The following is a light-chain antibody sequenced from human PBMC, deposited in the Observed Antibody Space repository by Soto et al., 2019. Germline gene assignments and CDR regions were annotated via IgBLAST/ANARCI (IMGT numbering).Light chain of an antibody. CDR3: SSYTSSGTLV. CDR2: DVD. Sequence: QSALTQPASVSGSPGQSITISCTGTSGDVGNYHYVSWYQQHPGKVPKLMIYDVDNRPSAVSNRFPGSKSGNTASLTISGLQAEDEADYYCSSYTSSGTLVFGGGTKLTVL. CDR1: SGDVGNYHY. V-gene: IGLV2-14*01. J-gene: IGLJ2*01.